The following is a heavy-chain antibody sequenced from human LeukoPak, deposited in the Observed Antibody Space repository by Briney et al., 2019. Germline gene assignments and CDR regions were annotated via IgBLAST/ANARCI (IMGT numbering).Heavy chain of an antibody. Sequence: GGSLRLTCAASGFTFSSYEMIWVRQAPGKGLEWVSYISSSGSTIYYADSVKGRFTISRDNAKNSLYLQMNSLRAEDTAVYYCAELGITMIGGVWGKGTTVTISS. CDR3: AELGITMIGGV. CDR1: GFTFSSYE. J-gene: IGHJ6*04. D-gene: IGHD3-10*02. CDR2: ISSSGSTI. V-gene: IGHV3-48*03.